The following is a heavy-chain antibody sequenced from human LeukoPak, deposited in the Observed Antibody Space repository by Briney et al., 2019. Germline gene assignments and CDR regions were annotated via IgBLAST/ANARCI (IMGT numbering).Heavy chain of an antibody. Sequence: SETLSLTCTVSGGSISSYYWSWIRQPAGKGLEWIGRIYTSGSTNYNPSLKSRVTMSVDTSKNQFSLKLSSVTAADTAVYYCARGPDFWSGYLGPNYFDHWGQGTLVTVSS. CDR3: ARGPDFWSGYLGPNYFDH. V-gene: IGHV4-4*07. CDR1: GGSISSYY. CDR2: IYTSGST. D-gene: IGHD3-3*01. J-gene: IGHJ4*02.